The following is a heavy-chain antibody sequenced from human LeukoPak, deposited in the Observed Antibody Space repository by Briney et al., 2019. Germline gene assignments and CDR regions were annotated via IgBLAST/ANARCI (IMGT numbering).Heavy chain of an antibody. J-gene: IGHJ4*02. Sequence: ASVKVSCKSSGFTFTDHYIHWVRQGPGQGLEWMGYIGPHSTFTSSPQEFQGRVTMTRDASMSTAYMELTRLTSDDTAVYYCVREGEGPLSKDFDYWGQGTLVTGSS. CDR3: VREGEGPLSKDFDY. CDR2: IGPHSTFT. V-gene: IGHV1-2*02. CDR1: GFTFTDHY. D-gene: IGHD2/OR15-2a*01.